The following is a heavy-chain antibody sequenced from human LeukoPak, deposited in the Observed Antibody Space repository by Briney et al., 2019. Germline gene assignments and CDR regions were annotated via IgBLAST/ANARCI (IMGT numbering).Heavy chain of an antibody. CDR3: ATPGPYDSSSEPRPDDY. CDR2: INPSGGSA. V-gene: IGHV1-46*01. Sequence: ASVKVSCKAPGYTFISYYIHWVRQAPGQGLEWMGIINPSGGSANYAQKFQGRVTMTRDTSTNTVYMELSSLRSEDTAVYYCATPGPYDSSSEPRPDDYWGQGTLVTVSS. CDR1: GYTFISYY. D-gene: IGHD3-22*01. J-gene: IGHJ4*02.